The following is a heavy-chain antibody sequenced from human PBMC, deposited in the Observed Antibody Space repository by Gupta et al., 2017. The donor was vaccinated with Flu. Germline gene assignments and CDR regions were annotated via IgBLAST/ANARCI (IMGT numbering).Heavy chain of an antibody. V-gene: IGHV1-69*06. J-gene: IGHJ6*03. CDR2: IIPIFGTA. Sequence: GGIIPIFGTANYAQKFQGRVTITADKSTSTAYMELSSLRSEDTAVYYCARDNRYYDSSGPISTHDYYYYMDVWGKGTTVTVSS. CDR3: ARDNRYYDSSGPISTHDYYYYMDV. D-gene: IGHD3-22*01.